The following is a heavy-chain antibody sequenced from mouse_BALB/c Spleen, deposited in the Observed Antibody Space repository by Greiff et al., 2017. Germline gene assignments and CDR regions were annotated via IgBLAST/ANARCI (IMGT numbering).Heavy chain of an antibody. CDR3: TRSSFITTATGFAY. D-gene: IGHD1-2*01. CDR2: IYPGNSDT. V-gene: IGHV1-5*01. CDR1: GYTFTSYW. Sequence: VQLQQSGTVLARPGASVKMSCKASGYTFTSYWMHWVKQRPGQGLEWIGAIYPGNSDTSYNQKFKGKAKLTAVTSTSTAYMELSSLTNEDSAVYYCTRSSFITTATGFAYWGQGTLVTVSA. J-gene: IGHJ3*01.